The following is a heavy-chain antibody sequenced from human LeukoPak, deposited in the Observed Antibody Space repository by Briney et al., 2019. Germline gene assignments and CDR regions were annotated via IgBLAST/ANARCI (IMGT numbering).Heavy chain of an antibody. Sequence: SETLSLTCTVSGGSISSYYWSWIRQPAGKGLEWIGRIYTSGSTNYNPSLKSRVTMSVDTSKNQFSLKLSSVTAADTAVYYCARVGITGTTWWFDPWGQGTLATVSS. V-gene: IGHV4-4*07. D-gene: IGHD1-7*01. CDR3: ARVGITGTTWWFDP. J-gene: IGHJ5*02. CDR2: IYTSGST. CDR1: GGSISSYY.